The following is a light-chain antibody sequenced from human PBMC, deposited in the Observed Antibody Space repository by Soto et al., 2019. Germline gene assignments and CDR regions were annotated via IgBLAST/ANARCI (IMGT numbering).Light chain of an antibody. CDR1: QSVSSSY. CDR2: GAS. Sequence: EIVMTQSPATLSLSPGERATLSCRSSQSVSSSYLAWYQLKPGQAPRLLIYGASSRAIGIPDRFSDSGSGTDFTLTISRLDPEDFAVYFCQQYGSSPRTFGQGTRLEIK. CDR3: QQYGSSPRT. V-gene: IGKV3-20*01. J-gene: IGKJ5*01.